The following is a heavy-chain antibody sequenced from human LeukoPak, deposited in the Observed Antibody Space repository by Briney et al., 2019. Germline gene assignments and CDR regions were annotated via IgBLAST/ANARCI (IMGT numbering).Heavy chain of an antibody. Sequence: GGSLRLTCAASGFTFSSYSMNWVRQAPGKGLEWVSYISSSSSTIYYADSVKGRFTISRDNAKNSLYLQMNSLRAEDTAVYYCARVDYSNYLLIYYYYYMDVWGKGTTATVSS. CDR1: GFTFSSYS. D-gene: IGHD4-11*01. J-gene: IGHJ6*03. CDR3: ARVDYSNYLLIYYYYYMDV. CDR2: ISSSSSTI. V-gene: IGHV3-48*01.